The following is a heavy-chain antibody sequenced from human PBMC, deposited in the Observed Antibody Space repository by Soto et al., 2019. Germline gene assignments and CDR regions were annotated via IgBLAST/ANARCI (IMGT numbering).Heavy chain of an antibody. CDR2: TYHRGST. CDR1: GVSIISYF. Sequence: SETLSLTCSVSGVSIISYFCICIRQAPGGGLEWIGYTYHRGSTNYSPSLKSRVAISLDTSENQFSLKVNSVTAADTAVYYCARIGGYHGPLDYWGQGTPVTVS. CDR3: ARIGGYHGPLDY. V-gene: IGHV4-59*01. D-gene: IGHD6-25*01. J-gene: IGHJ4*02.